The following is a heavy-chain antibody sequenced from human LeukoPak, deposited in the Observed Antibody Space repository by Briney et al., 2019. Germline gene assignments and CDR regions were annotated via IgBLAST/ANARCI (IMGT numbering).Heavy chain of an antibody. CDR3: ARAEGYSSSSLYYYYYMDV. V-gene: IGHV3-21*01. CDR1: GFTFTTYS. J-gene: IGHJ6*03. Sequence: GGSLRLSCEASGFTFTTYSMTWVRQAPGKGLEWVSIISSCSSAISSADALKGRFTISRDDAKNLLYLQMNSLRAEDTAVYYCARAEGYSSSSLYYYYYMDVWGKGTTVTVSS. D-gene: IGHD6-6*01. CDR2: ISSCSSAI.